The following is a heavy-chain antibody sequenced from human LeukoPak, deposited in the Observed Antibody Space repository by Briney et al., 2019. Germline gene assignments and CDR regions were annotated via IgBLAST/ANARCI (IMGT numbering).Heavy chain of an antibody. V-gene: IGHV3-21*01. J-gene: IGHJ4*02. Sequence: KPGGSLRLSCAASGFTFSSYSMNWIRQAPGKGLEWVASIRSSSSHIYYADSVKGRFTISRDNAKNSVYLQMNSLRAEDTAVYYCVREGYFDYWGQGTLVTVSS. CDR2: IRSSSSHI. CDR1: GFTFSSYS. CDR3: VREGYFDY.